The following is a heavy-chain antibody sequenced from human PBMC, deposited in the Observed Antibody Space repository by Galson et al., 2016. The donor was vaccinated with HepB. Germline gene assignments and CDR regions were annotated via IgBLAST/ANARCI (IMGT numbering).Heavy chain of an antibody. D-gene: IGHD3-22*01. J-gene: IGHJ3*02. V-gene: IGHV3-74*01. CDR1: GFTFTNYW. CDR3: ARAAHSSGYCDVFDI. Sequence: SLRLSCAASGFTFTNYWMHWVRQAPGKGLVWVSRINSDGSTTTYADSVKGRFTISRDNSGNTVDLQMNSLRAEDTAVYYCARAAHSSGYCDVFDIWGQGTKVTVSS. CDR2: INSDGSTT.